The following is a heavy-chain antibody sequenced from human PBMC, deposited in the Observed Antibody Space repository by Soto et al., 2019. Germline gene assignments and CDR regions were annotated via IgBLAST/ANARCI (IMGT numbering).Heavy chain of an antibody. D-gene: IGHD6-13*01. CDR2: INPDGGVT. CDR1: GYTFIKSF. CDR3: ARPYSSSWYGMGY. V-gene: IGHV1-46*03. Sequence: QVQLVQSGTEVKKPGASVKVSCKASGYTFIKSFIYWVRQAPGQGLEWMAIINPDGGVTTYAQILRGRVTVTRDTSTSTVYMEVNSLTSEDTAVYYCARPYSSSWYGMGYWGQGTLVTGSS. J-gene: IGHJ4*02.